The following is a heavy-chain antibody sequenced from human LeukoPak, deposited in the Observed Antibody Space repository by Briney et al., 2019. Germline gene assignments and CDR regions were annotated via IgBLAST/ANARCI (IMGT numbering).Heavy chain of an antibody. Sequence: SETLSLTCTVSGGSVSSGGYYWSWIRQPPGKGLEWIGYISYSGSINYNPSLKSRVTISVDTSKNQFSLKLSSVTAADTAVYYSARVRVGLVARLDYWGQGTLVTVSS. J-gene: IGHJ4*02. CDR2: ISYSGSI. CDR3: ARVRVGLVARLDY. D-gene: IGHD5-12*01. CDR1: GGSVSSGGYY. V-gene: IGHV4-61*08.